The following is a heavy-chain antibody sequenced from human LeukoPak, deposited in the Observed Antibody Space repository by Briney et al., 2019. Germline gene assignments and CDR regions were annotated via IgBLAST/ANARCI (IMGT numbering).Heavy chain of an antibody. J-gene: IGHJ6*02. V-gene: IGHV1-24*01. Sequence: ASVKVSCKVSGYTLTELSMHWVRQAPGKGLEWMGGFDPEDGETIYAQKFQGRVTMTEDTSSDTAYMELSSLRSEDTAVYYCATGLRQLPEYYYYGMDVWGQGTTVTVSS. D-gene: IGHD2-2*01. CDR3: ATGLRQLPEYYYYGMDV. CDR1: GYTLTELS. CDR2: FDPEDGET.